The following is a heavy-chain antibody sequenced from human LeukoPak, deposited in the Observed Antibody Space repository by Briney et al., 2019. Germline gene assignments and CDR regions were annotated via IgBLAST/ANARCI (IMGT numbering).Heavy chain of an antibody. J-gene: IGHJ3*02. Sequence: GASVKVSCKASGGTFISYAISWVRQAPGQGLEWMGGIIPIFGTANYAQKFQGRVTITADESTSTAYMELSSLRSEDTAVYYCARATYSNDAFDIWGQGTMVTVSS. V-gene: IGHV1-69*13. CDR1: GGTFISYA. D-gene: IGHD6-13*01. CDR2: IIPIFGTA. CDR3: ARATYSNDAFDI.